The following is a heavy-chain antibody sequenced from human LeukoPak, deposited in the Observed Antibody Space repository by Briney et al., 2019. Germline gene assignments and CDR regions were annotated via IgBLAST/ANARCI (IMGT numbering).Heavy chain of an antibody. J-gene: IGHJ4*02. D-gene: IGHD5-24*01. CDR2: TYYRSKWYS. CDR1: GGSISSYY. V-gene: IGHV6-1*01. Sequence: KPSETLSLTCTVSGGSISSYYWNWIRQSPSRGLEWLGRTYYRSKWYSDYAEFVKGRMTINADTSKNRFSLQLNSVNPADTAVYYCARGRDGLNFVDHWGQGTLVTVSS. CDR3: ARGRDGLNFVDH.